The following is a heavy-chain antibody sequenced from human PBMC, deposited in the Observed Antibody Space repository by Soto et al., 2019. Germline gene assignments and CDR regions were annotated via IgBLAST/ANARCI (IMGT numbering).Heavy chain of an antibody. CDR2: INHSGST. Sequence: QVQLQQWGAGLLKPSETLSLTCAVYGGSFSGYYWSWIRQPPGKGLEWIGEINHSGSTNYNPSLKSRVTISVDTSKNQFSLKLSSVTAADTAVYYCARDAYYYYGMDVWGQWTTVTVSS. V-gene: IGHV4-34*01. J-gene: IGHJ6*02. CDR1: GGSFSGYY. CDR3: ARDAYYYYGMDV.